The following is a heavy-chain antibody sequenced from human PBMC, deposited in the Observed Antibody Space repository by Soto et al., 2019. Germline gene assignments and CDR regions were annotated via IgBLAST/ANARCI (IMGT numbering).Heavy chain of an antibody. J-gene: IGHJ4*02. D-gene: IGHD3-10*01. Sequence: ASVKVFCKASGYTFTSYGISWVRQAPGQGLEWMGWISAYNGNTNYAQKLQGRVTMTTDTSTSTAYMELRSLRAEDTAVYYCARDEPLLWFGEPEYYFDYWGQGTLVTVSS. CDR2: ISAYNGNT. V-gene: IGHV1-18*01. CDR1: GYTFTSYG. CDR3: ARDEPLLWFGEPEYYFDY.